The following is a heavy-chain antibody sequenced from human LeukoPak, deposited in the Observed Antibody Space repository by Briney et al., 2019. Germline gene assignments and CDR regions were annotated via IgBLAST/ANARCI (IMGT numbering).Heavy chain of an antibody. CDR2: INPSGGST. CDR1: GYTFTSYY. V-gene: IGHV1-46*01. CDR3: AREGPKTTVTDRPYYYYYMDV. D-gene: IGHD4-17*01. Sequence: ASMKVSCKASGYTFTSYYMHWVRQAPGQGLEWMGIINPSGGSTSYAQKFQGRVTMTRDMSTSTVYMELSSLRSEDTAVYYCAREGPKTTVTDRPYYYYYMDVWGKGTTVTVSS. J-gene: IGHJ6*03.